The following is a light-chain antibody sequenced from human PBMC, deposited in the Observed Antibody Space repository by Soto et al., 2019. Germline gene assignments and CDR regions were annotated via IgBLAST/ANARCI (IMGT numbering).Light chain of an antibody. Sequence: QSLLTQPPSASGTPGQRVTISCSGSSSNIGSNYVYWYQQLPGTAPKLLIYRNNQRPSGVPDRFSGSKSGTSASLAISGLRSEDAADYYCAAWDDSLSGFYVFGTGTKLTV. CDR3: AAWDDSLSGFYV. V-gene: IGLV1-47*01. CDR1: SSNIGSNY. J-gene: IGLJ1*01. CDR2: RNN.